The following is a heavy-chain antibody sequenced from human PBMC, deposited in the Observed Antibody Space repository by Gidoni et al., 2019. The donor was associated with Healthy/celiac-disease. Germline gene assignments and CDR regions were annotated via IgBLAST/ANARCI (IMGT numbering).Heavy chain of an antibody. Sequence: EVQLVESGGGLVQPGGSLRLSCAASGSTFSSYWMHWVRQAPGKGLVWVSRINSDGSSTSYADSVKGRFTISRDNAKNTLYLQMNSLRAEDTAVYYCARVHCSGGSCYSSPFFDYWGQGTLVTVSS. CDR1: GSTFSSYW. CDR2: INSDGSST. CDR3: ARVHCSGGSCYSSPFFDY. V-gene: IGHV3-74*01. D-gene: IGHD2-15*01. J-gene: IGHJ4*02.